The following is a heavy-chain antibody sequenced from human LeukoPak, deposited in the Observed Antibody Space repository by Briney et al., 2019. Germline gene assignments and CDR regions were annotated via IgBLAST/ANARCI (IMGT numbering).Heavy chain of an antibody. J-gene: IGHJ4*02. CDR1: GYTFTGYY. Sequence: ASVKVSCKTSGYTFTGYYIHWVRQAPGQGLEWMGWINPNSGGTNYAQKFQGRVTMTRDTSISTAYRNLSRLRSADTAVYYCARGTVYDYWGQGTLVTVSS. D-gene: IGHD2-8*01. CDR3: ARGTVYDY. CDR2: INPNSGGT. V-gene: IGHV1-2*02.